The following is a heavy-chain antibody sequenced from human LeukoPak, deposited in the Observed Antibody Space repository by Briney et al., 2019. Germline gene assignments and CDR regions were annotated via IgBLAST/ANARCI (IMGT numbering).Heavy chain of an antibody. Sequence: SETLSLTCTVSGYSISSGYYWGWIRQPPGKGLEWIGSIYHSGSTYYNPSLKSRVTISVDTSKIQFSLKVSSVTAADTAVYYCARVFDSGSQAYFYYMDVWGKGTTVTIFS. D-gene: IGHD3-10*01. CDR2: IYHSGST. J-gene: IGHJ6*03. CDR3: ARVFDSGSQAYFYYMDV. V-gene: IGHV4-38-2*02. CDR1: GYSISSGYY.